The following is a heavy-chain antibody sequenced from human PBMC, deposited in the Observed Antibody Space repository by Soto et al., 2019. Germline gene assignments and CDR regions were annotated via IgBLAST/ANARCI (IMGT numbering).Heavy chain of an antibody. Sequence: ASVKVSCKTSGYTFTSYDINWVRQAAGQRPEWMGWVNPRSGNTGYRQKFQGRVTLTKDTSTNTAYMELNSLRYEDTAVYFCARSPACPTSYTDLDYWGQGTLVTVSS. J-gene: IGHJ4*02. CDR1: GYTFTSYD. CDR3: ARSPACPTSYTDLDY. D-gene: IGHD2-2*01. CDR2: VNPRSGNT. V-gene: IGHV1-8*01.